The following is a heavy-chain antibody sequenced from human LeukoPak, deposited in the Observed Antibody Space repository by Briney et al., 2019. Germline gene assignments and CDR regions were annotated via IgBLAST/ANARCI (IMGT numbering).Heavy chain of an antibody. D-gene: IGHD1-26*01. Sequence: SETLSLTCTVSGGSISNYYWSWVRQPAGKGLEWIGRIYTTGSSNYNPSLESRVTMSVDTSKNQFSLRLSSVTAADTAVYYCARIGGSFPSLDSWGRGTLVTVSS. V-gene: IGHV4-4*07. CDR3: ARIGGSFPSLDS. CDR2: IYTTGSS. J-gene: IGHJ5*01. CDR1: GGSISNYY.